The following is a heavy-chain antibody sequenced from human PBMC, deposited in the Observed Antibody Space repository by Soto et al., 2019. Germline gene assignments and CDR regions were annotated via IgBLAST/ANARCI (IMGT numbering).Heavy chain of an antibody. CDR3: ARVSDQGGFDP. CDR1: GFTFSSYS. CDR2: ISSSSSSI. J-gene: IGHJ5*02. V-gene: IGHV3-48*01. Sequence: EVQLVESGGGLVQPGGSLRLSCAASGFTFSSYSMNWVRQAPGQGLARVSYISSSSSSIYYADSVKGRFTISRDNAKNSLYLQMNSLRAEDTAGYYCARVSDQGGFDPWGQGTLVTVSS. D-gene: IGHD1-26*01.